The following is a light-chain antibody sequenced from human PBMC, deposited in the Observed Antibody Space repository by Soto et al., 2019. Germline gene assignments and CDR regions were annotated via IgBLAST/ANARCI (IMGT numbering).Light chain of an antibody. CDR1: HPISNY. Sequence: DIPMTHSPSSLSASVGARFTISCRASHPISNYLNWYQHRQGKAPKLLIYGASTLQSGVPSRFSGSEYGTDFNLTITSLQPEDCATYYCQQTYATPITFGQGTRLEIK. J-gene: IGKJ5*01. CDR3: QQTYATPIT. V-gene: IGKV1-39*01. CDR2: GAS.